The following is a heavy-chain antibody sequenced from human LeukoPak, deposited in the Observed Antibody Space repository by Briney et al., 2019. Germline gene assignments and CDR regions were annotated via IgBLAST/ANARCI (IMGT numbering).Heavy chain of an antibody. CDR2: ISAYNGNT. V-gene: IGHV1-18*01. CDR1: GYTFTSYV. CDR3: ARGTAVAGNGDY. D-gene: IGHD6-19*01. J-gene: IGHJ4*02. Sequence: ASVKVSCKASGYTFTSYVISWVREAPGQGLEWMGWISAYNGNTNYAQKLQGRVTMTTDTSTSTAYMELRSLRSDDTAVYYCARGTAVAGNGDYWGQGTLVTVSS.